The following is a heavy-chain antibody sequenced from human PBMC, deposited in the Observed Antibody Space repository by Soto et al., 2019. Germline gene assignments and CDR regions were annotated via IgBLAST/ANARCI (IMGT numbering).Heavy chain of an antibody. Sequence: SETLSLTCTVSGGSISSYYWSWIRQPPGKGLEWIGYIYYSGSTNYNPSLKSRVTISVDTSRNQFSLKLSSVTAADTAVYYCARVEDIAARPDLRAFDIWGQGTMVTVSS. CDR2: IYYSGST. J-gene: IGHJ3*02. D-gene: IGHD6-6*01. CDR1: GGSISSYY. V-gene: IGHV4-59*01. CDR3: ARVEDIAARPDLRAFDI.